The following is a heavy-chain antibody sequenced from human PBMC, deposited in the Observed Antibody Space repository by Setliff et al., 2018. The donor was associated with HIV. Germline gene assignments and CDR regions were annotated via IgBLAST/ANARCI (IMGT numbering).Heavy chain of an antibody. Sequence: SETLSLTCAVYGGSLSGYYWTWIRQPPGKGLEWIGEINHSGSTNYNPSLKSRVTTSIDTSKNQFSLKLSSVTAADTAMYYCARGRMATVLIRNWIDPWGQGSLVTVSS. J-gene: IGHJ5*02. CDR1: GGSLSGYY. V-gene: IGHV4-34*01. D-gene: IGHD4-4*01. CDR2: INHSGST. CDR3: ARGRMATVLIRNWIDP.